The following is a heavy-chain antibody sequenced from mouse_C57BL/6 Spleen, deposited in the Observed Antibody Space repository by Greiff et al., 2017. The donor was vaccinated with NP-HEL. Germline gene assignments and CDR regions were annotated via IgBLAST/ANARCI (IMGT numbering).Heavy chain of an antibody. CDR2: SRNKANDYTT. CDR1: GFTFSDFY. Sequence: EVQGVESGGGLVQSGRSLRLSCATSGFTFSDFYMEWVRQAPGKGLEWIAASRNKANDYTTEYSASVKGRFIVSRDTSQSILYLQMNALRAEDTAMYYCARDAWITPGYFDVWGTGTTVTVSS. CDR3: ARDAWITPGYFDV. V-gene: IGHV7-1*01. J-gene: IGHJ1*03. D-gene: IGHD1-1*01.